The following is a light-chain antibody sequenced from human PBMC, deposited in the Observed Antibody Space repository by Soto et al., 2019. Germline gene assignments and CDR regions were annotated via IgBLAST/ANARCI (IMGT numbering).Light chain of an antibody. CDR3: CSYAGSSSYV. V-gene: IGLV2-11*01. CDR2: TVT. J-gene: IGLJ1*01. CDR1: SSDVGGYNY. Sequence: QSALTQPRSVSGSPGQSVTISCTGTSSDVGGYNYVSWYQQHPGKAPELMIYTVTKRPSGVPDRFSGSKSDNTASLTISGLQADDEADYYCCSYAGSSSYVFGTGTKVTVL.